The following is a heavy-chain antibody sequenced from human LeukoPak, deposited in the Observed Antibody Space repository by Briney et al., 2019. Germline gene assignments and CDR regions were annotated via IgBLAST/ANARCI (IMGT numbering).Heavy chain of an antibody. D-gene: IGHD3-10*01. J-gene: IGHJ3*02. CDR1: GFTFSSYE. Sequence: SGGSLRLFCAASGFTFSSYEMNWVRQAPGKGLEWVSNIRSSGSTIYYADSVKGRFTISRDNAKNSLYLQMNSLRAEDTAVYYCARDKGLWFGELSHGAFDIWGQGTMVTVSS. CDR3: ARDKGLWFGELSHGAFDI. CDR2: IRSSGSTI. V-gene: IGHV3-48*03.